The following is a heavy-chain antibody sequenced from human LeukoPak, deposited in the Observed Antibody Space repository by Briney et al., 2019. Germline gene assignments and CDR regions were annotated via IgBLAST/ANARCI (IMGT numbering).Heavy chain of an antibody. CDR1: GGSFSGYY. CDR3: ARGWGETPDNTDY. V-gene: IGHV4-34*01. D-gene: IGHD7-27*01. Sequence: SETLSLTCAVYGGSFSGYYWSWIRQPPGKGLEWIGEINHSGSTNYNPSLKSRVTISVDTSKNQFSLKLSSVTAADKAVYYCARGWGETPDNTDYWGQGTLVTVSS. CDR2: INHSGST. J-gene: IGHJ4*02.